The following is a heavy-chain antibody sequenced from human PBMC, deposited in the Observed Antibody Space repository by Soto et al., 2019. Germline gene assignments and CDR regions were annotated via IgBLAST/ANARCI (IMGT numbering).Heavy chain of an antibody. CDR3: AKVASSYYYDSSGHISPYYFDY. CDR1: GFTFSSYA. V-gene: IGHV3-23*01. D-gene: IGHD3-22*01. Sequence: GGSLRLSCAASGFTFSSYAMSWVRQAPGKGLEWVSAISGSGGSTYYADSVKGRFTISRDNSKNTLYLQMNSLRAEDTAVYYCAKVASSYYYDSSGHISPYYFDYWGQGTLVTVSS. J-gene: IGHJ4*02. CDR2: ISGSGGST.